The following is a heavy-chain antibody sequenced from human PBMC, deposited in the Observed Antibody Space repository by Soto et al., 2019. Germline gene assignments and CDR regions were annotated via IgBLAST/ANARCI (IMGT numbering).Heavy chain of an antibody. CDR1: GFTFSSYW. Sequence: EVQLVESGGGLVQPGGSLRLSCAASGFTFSSYWMHWVRQAPGKGLVWVSRINRAGSSTSYADSVKGRFTISRDNAKNPRYMQMNSLRAEDTAVYYCVRTSLVAAAPTREGYWSEGNLGTVSS. CDR3: VRTSLVAAAPTREGY. CDR2: INRAGSST. V-gene: IGHV3-74*01. D-gene: IGHD2-8*02. J-gene: IGHJ4*02.